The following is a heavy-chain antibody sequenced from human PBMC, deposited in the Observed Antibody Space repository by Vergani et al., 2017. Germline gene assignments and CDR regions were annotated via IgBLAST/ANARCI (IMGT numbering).Heavy chain of an antibody. J-gene: IGHJ6*02. V-gene: IGHV3-23*01. CDR3: AKANPRNSGYDYLYYYHAMDV. Sequence: EVRLLESGGDLVQPGGSLRLSCAASGFTFNHYAMNWVRQAPGKGLEWVSGISGSGGSTYYAGSVKGRFTISRDSSKNTLYLQMNSLSAGDTAVYYCAKANPRNSGYDYLYYYHAMDVWGQGTTVTVSS. CDR2: ISGSGGST. CDR1: GFTFNHYA. D-gene: IGHD5-12*01.